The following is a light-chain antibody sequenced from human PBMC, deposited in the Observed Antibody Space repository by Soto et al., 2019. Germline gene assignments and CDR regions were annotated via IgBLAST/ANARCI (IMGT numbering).Light chain of an antibody. CDR1: SSDIGAYKY. CDR3: NSYTSSSALYV. V-gene: IGLV2-14*01. J-gene: IGLJ1*01. CDR2: EVS. Sequence: QSALTQPASVSGSPGQSITISCTGTSSDIGAYKYVSWYQQHPGKAPKLILYEVSNRPSGVSNRFSGFKSGNTASLTITGLQPEDEADYYCNSYTSSSALYVFGTGTKVTVL.